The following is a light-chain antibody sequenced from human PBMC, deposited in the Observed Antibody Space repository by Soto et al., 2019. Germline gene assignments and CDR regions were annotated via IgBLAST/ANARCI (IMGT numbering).Light chain of an antibody. CDR1: GTTYN. V-gene: IGLV1-40*01. CDR2: GNT. Sequence: QSVLTQPPSVSGAPGQRVTIFCSGIGTTYNVHWYQQIPGTAPKLLIYGNTNRPSGVPDRFSGSKSGTSASLAITGLQAEDEADYYCQSYDSLNNSLFGGGTQLTVL. J-gene: IGLJ2*01. CDR3: QSYDSLNNSL.